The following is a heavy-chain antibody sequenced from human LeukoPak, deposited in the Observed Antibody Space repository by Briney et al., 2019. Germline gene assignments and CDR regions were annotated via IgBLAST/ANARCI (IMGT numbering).Heavy chain of an antibody. D-gene: IGHD1-26*01. Sequence: GGSLRLSCAVSGFTFSGYDMNWVRQAPGKGLEWVSSISSSSSYIFYADSVKGRFTISRDNAKNSLFLQMNSLRAEDTAMYYCASYFSGSYSFDFWGQGTLVTVFS. CDR2: ISSSSSYI. J-gene: IGHJ4*02. CDR1: GFTFSGYD. CDR3: ASYFSGSYSFDF. V-gene: IGHV3-21*01.